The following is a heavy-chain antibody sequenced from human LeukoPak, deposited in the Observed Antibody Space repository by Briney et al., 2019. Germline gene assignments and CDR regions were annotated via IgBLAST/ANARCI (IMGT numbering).Heavy chain of an antibody. J-gene: IGHJ6*02. V-gene: IGHV3-23*05. Sequence: GGSLRLSCAASGFTFSSYAMSWVRQAPGKGLEWVSSIGSDNKPHYSESVKGRFAISRDNSKNILFLHLNSLRAEDTALYYCARGLHYYVAMDVWGQGTTVTVSS. CDR3: ARGLHYYVAMDV. CDR2: IGSDNKP. D-gene: IGHD3-10*02. CDR1: GFTFSSYA.